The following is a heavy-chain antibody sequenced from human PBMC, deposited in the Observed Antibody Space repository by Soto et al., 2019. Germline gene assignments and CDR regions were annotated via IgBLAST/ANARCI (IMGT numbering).Heavy chain of an antibody. CDR3: AAGNYYYYGMDV. CDR1: GGSFSGYY. CDR2: INHSERT. J-gene: IGHJ6*02. Sequence: SETLSLTCAVYGGSFSGYYWSWIRQPPGKGLEWIGEINHSERTNYNQSLKSQVTKSEDTSKIQFSLKLSSVTAADTAVYWAAAGNYYYYGMDVWGQGTTVT. V-gene: IGHV4-34*01. D-gene: IGHD6-13*01.